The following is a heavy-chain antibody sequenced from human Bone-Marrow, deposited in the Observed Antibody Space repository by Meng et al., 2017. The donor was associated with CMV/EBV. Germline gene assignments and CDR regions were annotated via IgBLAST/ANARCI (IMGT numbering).Heavy chain of an antibody. CDR1: GFTFSSYW. CDR3: AKTLVSTTEGY. D-gene: IGHD4-17*01. Sequence: GESLKISCAASGFTFSSYWMHWVRQAPGKGLVWVSRINSDGSSTSYADSVKGRFTISRDNAKNTLYLQMNSLRAEDTAVYYCAKTLVSTTEGYWGQGTLVTVSS. V-gene: IGHV3-74*01. J-gene: IGHJ4*02. CDR2: INSDGSST.